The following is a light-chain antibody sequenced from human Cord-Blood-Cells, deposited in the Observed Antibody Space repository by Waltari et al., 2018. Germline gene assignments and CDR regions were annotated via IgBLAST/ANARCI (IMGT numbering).Light chain of an antibody. Sequence: EIVLTQSPGTLSLSPGERATLSCRASQSVSSSYLAWYQQKTGQAPRLLIYGGSSRATGIPDRFSGSGSGTDFTLTISRLEPEDFAVYYCQQYGSSIFTFGPGTKVDIK. CDR2: GGS. J-gene: IGKJ3*01. CDR1: QSVSSSY. V-gene: IGKV3-20*01. CDR3: QQYGSSIFT.